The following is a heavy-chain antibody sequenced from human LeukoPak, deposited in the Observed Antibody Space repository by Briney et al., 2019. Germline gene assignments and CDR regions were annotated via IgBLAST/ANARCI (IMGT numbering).Heavy chain of an antibody. V-gene: IGHV3-11*06. CDR3: ARGGGSSSAYFDY. Sequence: GGSLRPSCAASGFTFSDYYMTWIRQAPGKGLEWVSYISSSSSYTNYADSVKGRFTISRDNAKNSLYVQMNSLRAEDTAVYYCARGGGSSSAYFDYWGQGTLVTVSS. J-gene: IGHJ4*02. CDR1: GFTFSDYY. CDR2: ISSSSSYT. D-gene: IGHD6-6*01.